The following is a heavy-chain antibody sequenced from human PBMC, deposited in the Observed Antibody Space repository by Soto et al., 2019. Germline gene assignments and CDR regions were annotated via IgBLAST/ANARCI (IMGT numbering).Heavy chain of an antibody. V-gene: IGHV1-18*01. CDR1: GYTFTNFG. Sequence: QVQLVQSGAEVEKPGASVKGSCKASGYTFTNFGINWVRQAPGQGVAWMGWISAYNGNTNYAQKCQGRVTMTTDTTTSTANMEMRSLRSDDTAVYYCARGATPIDYWGQGTLVTVSS. J-gene: IGHJ4*02. D-gene: IGHD2-15*01. CDR3: ARGATPIDY. CDR2: ISAYNGNT.